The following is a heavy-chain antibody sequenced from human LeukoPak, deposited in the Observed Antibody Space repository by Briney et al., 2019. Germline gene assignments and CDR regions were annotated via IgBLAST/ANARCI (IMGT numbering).Heavy chain of an antibody. Sequence: KPGGSLRLSCAASGFTFSSYAMSWVRQAPGKGLEWVSSISSSSSYIYYADSVKGRFTISRDNAKNSLYLQMNSLRAEDTAVYYCARDSVEMATISGRVAFDIWGQGTMVTVSS. CDR1: GFTFSSYA. D-gene: IGHD5-24*01. CDR3: ARDSVEMATISGRVAFDI. CDR2: ISSSSSYI. J-gene: IGHJ3*02. V-gene: IGHV3-21*01.